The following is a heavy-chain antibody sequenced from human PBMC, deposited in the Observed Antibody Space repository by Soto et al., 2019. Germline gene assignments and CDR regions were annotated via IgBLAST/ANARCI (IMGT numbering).Heavy chain of an antibody. D-gene: IGHD3-3*01. CDR2: IIPIFGTA. CDR3: ASPLRFLEWPPRYYGMDV. Sequence: SVNVYFECSGGAFSSYAISLVRQAPGHGLEWMGGIIPIFGTANYAQKFQGRVTITADESTSTAYMELSRLRSEDTAVYYCASPLRFLEWPPRYYGMDVWGQGTTVTVSS. J-gene: IGHJ6*01. V-gene: IGHV1-69*01. CDR1: GGAFSSYA.